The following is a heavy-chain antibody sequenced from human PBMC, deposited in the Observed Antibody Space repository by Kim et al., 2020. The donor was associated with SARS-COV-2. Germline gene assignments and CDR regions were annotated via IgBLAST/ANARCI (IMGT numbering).Heavy chain of an antibody. CDR3: ASYPGSGHRYFVY. CDR1: VYSISSGYF. D-gene: IGHD3-10*01. Sequence: SETLSLTCTVSVYSISSGYFWGWIRQPPGKGLGWIGGSYHSGSTYNNPSLKSGATFSVATSNKQFSLRLSSVTAADTAVYCGASYPGSGHRYFVYWCQGT. CDR2: SYHSGST. J-gene: IGHJ4*03. V-gene: IGHV4-38-2*02.